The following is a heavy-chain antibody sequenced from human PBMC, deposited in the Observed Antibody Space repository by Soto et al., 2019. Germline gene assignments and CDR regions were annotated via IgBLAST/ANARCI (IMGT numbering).Heavy chain of an antibody. D-gene: IGHD3-10*01. CDR3: AGGGSRSYDY. V-gene: IGHV4-30-2*01. CDR1: GGSISSGGYS. Sequence: ASETLSLTCAVSGGSISSGGYSWSWIRQPPGKGLEWIGYIYHSGSTYYNPSLKSRVTISVDRSKNQFSLKLSSVTAADTAVYYCAGGGSRSYDYRGQGSSVTVSS. J-gene: IGHJ4*02. CDR2: IYHSGST.